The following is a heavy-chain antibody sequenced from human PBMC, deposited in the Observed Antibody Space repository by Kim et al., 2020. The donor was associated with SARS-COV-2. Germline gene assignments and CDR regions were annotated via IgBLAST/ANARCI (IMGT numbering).Heavy chain of an antibody. CDR3: ARDLCGGDCYFGNPGDY. CDR2: ISSSSSTI. J-gene: IGHJ4*02. V-gene: IGHV3-48*02. CDR1: GFTFSSYS. Sequence: GGSLRLSCAASGFTFSSYSMNWVRQAPGKGLEWVSYISSSSSTIYYADSVKGRFTISRDNAKNSLYLQMNSLRDEDTAVYYCARDLCGGDCYFGNPGDYWGQGTLGTVSS. D-gene: IGHD2-21*02.